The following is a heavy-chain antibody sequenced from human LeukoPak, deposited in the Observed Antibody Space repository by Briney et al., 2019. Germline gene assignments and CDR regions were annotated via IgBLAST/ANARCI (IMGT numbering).Heavy chain of an antibody. CDR1: GDSISSGDYY. D-gene: IGHD2-15*01. Sequence: SETLSLTCTVSGDSISSGDYYWSWIRQPAGKGLEWIGRISSSGSTNYNPSLKSRVTISVDTSKNQFSLKLSSMTAADTAVYYCARDIGSVGYCSGGSCYGGFDPWGQGTLVTVSS. J-gene: IGHJ5*02. CDR3: ARDIGSVGYCSGGSCYGGFDP. V-gene: IGHV4-61*02. CDR2: ISSSGST.